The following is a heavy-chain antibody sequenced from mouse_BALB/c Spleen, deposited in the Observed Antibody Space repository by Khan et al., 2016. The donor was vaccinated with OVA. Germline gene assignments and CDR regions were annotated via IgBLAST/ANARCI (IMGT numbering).Heavy chain of an antibody. CDR1: GYTFTSHT. CDR3: ARRTTEYALDY. D-gene: IGHD2-14*01. Sequence: QVRLQQSGAELARPGASVKMSRKASGYTFTSHTMHWVKQRPGQGLEWIGYINPRSGYTQYNQKFNDKATLTADISSSTAYMQLSSLTSEDSAVYYCARRTTEYALDYWGQGTSVTVSS. CDR2: INPRSGYT. J-gene: IGHJ4*01. V-gene: IGHV1-4*01.